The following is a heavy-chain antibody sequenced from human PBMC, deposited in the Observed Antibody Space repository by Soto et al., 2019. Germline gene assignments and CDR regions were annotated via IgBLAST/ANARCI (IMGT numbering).Heavy chain of an antibody. CDR1: GFTFSSYA. D-gene: IGHD3-10*01. CDR2: ISRTSGST. CDR3: ARTYYYGSGSYPRFDP. J-gene: IGHJ5*02. V-gene: IGHV3-23*01. Sequence: GGSLRLSCAASGFTFSSYAMSWVRQAPGKGLEWVSGISRTSGSTYYADSVKGRFTISRDNSKNTLYLQMNSLRAEDTAVYYCARTYYYGSGSYPRFDPWGQGTLVTVSS.